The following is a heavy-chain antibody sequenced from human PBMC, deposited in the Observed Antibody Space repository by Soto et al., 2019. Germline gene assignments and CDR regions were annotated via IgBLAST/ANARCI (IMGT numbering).Heavy chain of an antibody. CDR1: GGSFSSYT. J-gene: IGHJ4*02. CDR2: IIPILGIA. CDR3: SRSRYGDYSTYFGY. V-gene: IGHV1-69*02. D-gene: IGHD4-17*01. Sequence: QVQLVQSGAEVKKPGSSVKVSCKASGGSFSSYTISWVRQAPGQGLEWMGRIIPILGIANYAQKFQGRVTITADKSTSTAYMELSCLRSEDTAVYYCSRSRYGDYSTYFGYWGQGTRVIVSS.